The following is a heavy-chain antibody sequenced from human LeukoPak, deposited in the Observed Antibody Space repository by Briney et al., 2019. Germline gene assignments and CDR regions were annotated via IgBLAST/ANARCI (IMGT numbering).Heavy chain of an antibody. J-gene: IGHJ4*02. CDR1: GFTFSSYS. Sequence: RGSLRLSCAASGFTFSSYSMNWVRQAPGKGLEWVSSISSSSSYIYYADSVKGRFTISRDNTKNSLYLQMNSLRAEDTAVYYCARGPIAAAGTGAIDYWAREPWSPSPQ. CDR2: ISSSSSYI. D-gene: IGHD6-13*01. CDR3: ARGPIAAAGTGAIDY. V-gene: IGHV3-21*01.